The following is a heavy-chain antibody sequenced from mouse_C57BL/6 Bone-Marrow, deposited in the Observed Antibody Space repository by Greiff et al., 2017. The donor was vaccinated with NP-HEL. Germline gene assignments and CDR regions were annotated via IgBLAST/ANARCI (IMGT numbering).Heavy chain of an antibody. Sequence: QVQLQQSGPELVKPGASVKISCKASGYAFSSSWMNWVKQRPGTGLEWIGRIYPGDGDTNYNGKFKGKATLTADKSSSTAYMQLSSLTSEDSAVYFCATRYDYDGGGFAYWGQGTLVTVSA. CDR2: IYPGDGDT. D-gene: IGHD2-4*01. CDR1: GYAFSSSW. CDR3: ATRYDYDGGGFAY. V-gene: IGHV1-82*01. J-gene: IGHJ3*01.